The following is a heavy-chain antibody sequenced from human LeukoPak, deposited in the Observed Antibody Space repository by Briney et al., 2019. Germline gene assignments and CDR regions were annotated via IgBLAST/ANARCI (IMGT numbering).Heavy chain of an antibody. CDR3: ASGYCSSTSCYANWFDP. Sequence: GGSLRLSCAASGFTFSDHYMDWVRQAPGKGLEWVGRTRNKVNSYTTEYAASVKGRFTISRDDSKNSLYLQMNSLRVEDTAVYYCASGYCSSTSCYANWFDPWGQGTLVTVSS. V-gene: IGHV3-72*01. CDR1: GFTFSDHY. J-gene: IGHJ5*02. CDR2: TRNKVNSYTT. D-gene: IGHD2-2*01.